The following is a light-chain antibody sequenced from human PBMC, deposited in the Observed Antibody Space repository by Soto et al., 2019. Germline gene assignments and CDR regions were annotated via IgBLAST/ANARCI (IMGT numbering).Light chain of an antibody. CDR1: SPGNYY. CDR3: ATWDSLSGGRGVV. Sequence: QSVLTQPPSVSAAPGQMVTMSCSGLSPGNYYVSWYQQVPGTAPKLLIVDNNKRPSGIPDRFSGSKSGASATLGITGLQTGDEADYYCATWDSLSGGRGVVFGGGTKVTVL. CDR2: DNN. J-gene: IGLJ2*01. V-gene: IGLV1-51*01.